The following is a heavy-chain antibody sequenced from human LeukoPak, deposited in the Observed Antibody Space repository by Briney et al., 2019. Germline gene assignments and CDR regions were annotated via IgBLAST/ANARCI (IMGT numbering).Heavy chain of an antibody. CDR3: ARDQAQWELLSWAFDI. J-gene: IGHJ3*02. CDR2: INSDGSWT. D-gene: IGHD1-26*01. V-gene: IGHV3-74*01. CDR1: GNYW. Sequence: GGSLRLSCAASGNYWMHWVRQAPGKGLVWVSHINSDGSWTSYADSVKGRFTISKDNAKNTLYLQMNSLRAEDTAVYYCARDQAQWELLSWAFDIWGQGTMVTVSS.